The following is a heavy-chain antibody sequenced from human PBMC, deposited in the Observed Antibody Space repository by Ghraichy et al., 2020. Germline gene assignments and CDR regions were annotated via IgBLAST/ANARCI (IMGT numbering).Heavy chain of an antibody. Sequence: GGSLRLSCIASGFTLSSYWMHWVRQVPGKGPVWVSRVNADGTTTNYADSVKGRFTISRHNAKNTLYLQMNDLRAEDTAMYYCVRARYIVSSGKVDSWGQGTLVTVSS. D-gene: IGHD5/OR15-5a*01. J-gene: IGHJ4*02. CDR3: VRARYIVSSGKVDS. V-gene: IGHV3-74*01. CDR1: GFTLSSYW. CDR2: VNADGTTT.